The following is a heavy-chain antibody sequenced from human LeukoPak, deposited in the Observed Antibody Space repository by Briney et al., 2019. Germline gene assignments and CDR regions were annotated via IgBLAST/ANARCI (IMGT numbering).Heavy chain of an antibody. CDR2: FERGGHT. Sequence: PGGSLRLSCAASGFMVSSTYMSWVRQTPGKGLEWVSTFERGGHTAYADSVKGRFTISRDVSENTIYLQMNSLRVEDTAVYYCAKGDTDCTCPGYWGQGTLVTVSS. CDR1: GFMVSSTY. D-gene: IGHD2-21*02. V-gene: IGHV3-53*01. J-gene: IGHJ4*02. CDR3: AKGDTDCTCPGY.